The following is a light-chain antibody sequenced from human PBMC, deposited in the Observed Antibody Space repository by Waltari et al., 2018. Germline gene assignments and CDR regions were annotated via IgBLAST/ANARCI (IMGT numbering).Light chain of an antibody. CDR2: GAS. CDR3: QQHSRWPLT. V-gene: IGKV3-11*01. CDR1: QSIGTS. J-gene: IGKJ4*01. Sequence: EIVLTQSQVTLSWSPGERAPLTCRARQSIGTSLGWYQQKPGQAPRLLIYGASNRATGIPVRFSGSGSGTDFTLTISTLETEDFAVYYCQQHSRWPLTFGGGTKVEI.